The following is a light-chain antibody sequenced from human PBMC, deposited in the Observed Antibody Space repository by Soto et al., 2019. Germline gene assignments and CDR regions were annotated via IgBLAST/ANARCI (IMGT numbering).Light chain of an antibody. CDR2: DVS. V-gene: IGLV2-14*01. CDR3: LSYTSSSLYV. J-gene: IGLJ1*01. Sequence: QSVLTQPPSASRTPGQSVTISCTGTSSDVGGYNYVSWYQQHPGKAPELMIHDVSNRPSGVSNRFSGSKSGNTASLTISGLQAEDEAEYYCLSYTSSSLYVFGTWTKDTVL. CDR1: SSDVGGYNY.